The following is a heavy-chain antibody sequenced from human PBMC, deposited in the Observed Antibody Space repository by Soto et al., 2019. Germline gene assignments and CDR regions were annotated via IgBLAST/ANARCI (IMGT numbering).Heavy chain of an antibody. CDR1: GYIFSDYT. CDR3: ARGGYPSRYYYYMYV. V-gene: IGHV1-3*01. D-gene: IGHD3-22*01. CDR2: INAYNRNT. Sequence: QVQLVQSGAEVKKPGASVKVSCKASGYIFSDYTIQWVRQAPGQRLEWMGWINAYNRNTKYSQRFQDRVTLTTDTSASTAYMELSSLRSEDTAVYYCARGGYPSRYYYYMYVWGEGTTVTVSS. J-gene: IGHJ6*03.